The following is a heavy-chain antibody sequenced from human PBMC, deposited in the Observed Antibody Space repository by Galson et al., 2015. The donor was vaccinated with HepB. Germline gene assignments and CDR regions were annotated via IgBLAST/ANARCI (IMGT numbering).Heavy chain of an antibody. Sequence: SLRLSCAASGFTFSSYGMHWVRQAPGKGLEWVAVISYDGSNKYYADSVKGRFTISRDNSKNTLYLQMNSLRAEDTAVYYCRGILDYWGQGTLVTVSS. V-gene: IGHV3-30*03. J-gene: IGHJ4*02. D-gene: IGHD3-16*01. CDR1: GFTFSSYG. CDR2: ISYDGSNK. CDR3: RGILDY.